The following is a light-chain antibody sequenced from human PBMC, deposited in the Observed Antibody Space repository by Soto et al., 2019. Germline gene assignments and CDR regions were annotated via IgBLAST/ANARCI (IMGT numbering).Light chain of an antibody. J-gene: IGLJ1*01. CDR3: SSYAGSNMGV. CDR1: SSDVGGYNF. CDR2: EVT. Sequence: QPVLTQPPSASGSPGQSVTISCTGTSSDVGGYNFVSWYQQHPGKAPKLIIYEVTQRPSGVPDRFSGSKSGNTASLTVSGLQAEDEADYYCSSYAGSNMGVFGTGTKVTVL. V-gene: IGLV2-8*01.